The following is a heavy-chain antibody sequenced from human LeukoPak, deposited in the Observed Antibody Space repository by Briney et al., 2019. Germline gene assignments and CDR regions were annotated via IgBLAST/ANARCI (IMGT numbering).Heavy chain of an antibody. CDR1: GFTFSNFE. CDR2: ISSSATAI. CDR3: ARTTTSWFFDY. V-gene: IGHV3-48*03. Sequence: RGSLSRSRAASGFTFSNFEMNWVGQAPGKGLEWLSYISSSATAIYYADSVKGRFTISRDNAKNSLFLQMNSLTSEDTAVYYCARTTTSWFFDYWGQAT. D-gene: IGHD1-14*01. J-gene: IGHJ4*02.